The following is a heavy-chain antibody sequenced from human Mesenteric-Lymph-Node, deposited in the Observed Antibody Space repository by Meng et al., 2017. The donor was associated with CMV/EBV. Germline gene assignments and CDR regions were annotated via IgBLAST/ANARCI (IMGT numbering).Heavy chain of an antibody. Sequence: GESLKISCAASGFTFSSYWMSWVRQAPGKGLEWVANIKQDGSEKYYVDSVKGRFTISRDNAKNSLYLQMNSLRAEDTAVYYCARVSGVVVVAASHWYFDLWGRGTLVTVS. CDR3: ARVSGVVVVAASHWYFDL. CDR1: GFTFSSYW. D-gene: IGHD2-15*01. J-gene: IGHJ2*01. CDR2: IKQDGSEK. V-gene: IGHV3-7*01.